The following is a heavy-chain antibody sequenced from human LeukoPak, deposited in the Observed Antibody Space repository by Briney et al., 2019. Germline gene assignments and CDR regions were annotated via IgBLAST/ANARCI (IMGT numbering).Heavy chain of an antibody. D-gene: IGHD3-3*01. Sequence: GGSPRLSCGASRFTFSSYVMSWVRQAPGKGLERVSTISTTGGSTYYADSVKGRFTISRDNSKNTLYLQMNSLRAEDTAVYYCAKAHDFWSGYTYYFDYWGQGTLVTVSS. CDR3: AKAHDFWSGYTYYFDY. J-gene: IGHJ4*02. V-gene: IGHV3-23*01. CDR1: RFTFSSYV. CDR2: ISTTGGST.